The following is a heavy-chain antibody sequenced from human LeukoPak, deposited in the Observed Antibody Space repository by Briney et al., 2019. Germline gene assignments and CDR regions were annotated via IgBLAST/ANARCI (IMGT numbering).Heavy chain of an antibody. Sequence: PSGTLSLTCTVSGGPITTYYLSWIRQSAGMGLEWIGRISGSGVITYNPSLKSRVILSLDTSNNHFSLKLISVTAADTAVYYCARDSGTTGEVKFDPWGQGMLVTVSS. CDR1: GGPITTYY. CDR3: ARDSGTTGEVKFDP. D-gene: IGHD3-10*01. J-gene: IGHJ5*02. CDR2: ISGSGVI. V-gene: IGHV4-4*07.